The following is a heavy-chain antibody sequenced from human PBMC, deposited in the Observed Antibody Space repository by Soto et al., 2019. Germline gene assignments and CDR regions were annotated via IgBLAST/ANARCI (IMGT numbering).Heavy chain of an antibody. Sequence: GASVKVSCKASGYTFTSYVISWVLQAPGQGLEWMGWISAYNGNTNYAQKLQGRVTMTTDTSTSTAYMELRSLRSDDTAVYYCAREGEKQWLGFRDYYCSYGMDVWGQGNMVTGFS. CDR3: AREGEKQWLGFRDYYCSYGMDV. D-gene: IGHD6-19*01. CDR2: ISAYNGNT. V-gene: IGHV1-18*04. J-gene: IGHJ6*02. CDR1: GYTFTSYV.